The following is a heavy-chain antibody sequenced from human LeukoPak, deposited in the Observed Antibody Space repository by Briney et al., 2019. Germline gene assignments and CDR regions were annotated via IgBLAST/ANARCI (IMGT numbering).Heavy chain of an antibody. Sequence: GGSLRLSCAASGITFSSYGMSWVRQAPGKGLEWVSSISSTGGTTYYADSVKGRFTISRDNSKNTLYLQMNSLRAEDTAVYYCARGRGMYYYYYMDVWGKGTTVTISS. CDR2: ISSTGGTT. CDR3: ARGRGMYYYYYMDV. CDR1: GITFSSYG. V-gene: IGHV3-23*01. J-gene: IGHJ6*03.